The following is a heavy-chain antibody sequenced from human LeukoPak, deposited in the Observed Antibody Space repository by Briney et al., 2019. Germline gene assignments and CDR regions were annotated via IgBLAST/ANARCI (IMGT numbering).Heavy chain of an antibody. CDR3: ARSYDFGNGFAGFVP. J-gene: IGHJ5*02. D-gene: IGHD3-3*01. CDR2: IIPIFGTA. Sequence: SVKVSCKSSGGSFTSYAISLVRQAPGRGLEWMGGIIPIFGTANYAQKFQGRVTITADESTSTAYMELSSLRSEDTAVYYCARSYDFGNGFAGFVPWGQGTLVTVSS. V-gene: IGHV1-69*13. CDR1: GGSFTSYA.